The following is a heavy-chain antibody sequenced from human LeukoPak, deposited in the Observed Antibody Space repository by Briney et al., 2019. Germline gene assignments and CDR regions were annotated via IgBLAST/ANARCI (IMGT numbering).Heavy chain of an antibody. CDR2: ISSSGSTI. J-gene: IGHJ4*02. CDR1: GFTFSSYE. Sequence: PGGSLRLSCAASGFTFSSYEMNWVHQAPGKGLEWVSYISSSGSTIYYADSVKGRFTISRDNAKNSLYLQMNSLRAEDTAVYYCARESSSWSLHRHFDYWGQGTLVTVSS. CDR3: ARESSSWSLHRHFDY. D-gene: IGHD6-13*01. V-gene: IGHV3-48*03.